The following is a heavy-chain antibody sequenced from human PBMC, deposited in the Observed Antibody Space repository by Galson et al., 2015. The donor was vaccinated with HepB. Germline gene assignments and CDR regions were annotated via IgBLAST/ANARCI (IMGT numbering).Heavy chain of an antibody. CDR3: ATDRGSYYDFWSGEVRAFDI. CDR1: GYTLTELS. Sequence: SVKVSCKVSGYTLTELSMHWVRQAPGKGLEWMGGFDPEDGETIYAQKFQGRVTMTEDTSTDTAYMELSSLRSEDTAVYYCATDRGSYYDFWSGEVRAFDIWGQGTMVTVSS. J-gene: IGHJ3*02. V-gene: IGHV1-24*01. CDR2: FDPEDGET. D-gene: IGHD3-3*01.